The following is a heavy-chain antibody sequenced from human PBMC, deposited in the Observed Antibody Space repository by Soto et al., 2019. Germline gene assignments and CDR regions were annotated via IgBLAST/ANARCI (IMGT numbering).Heavy chain of an antibody. CDR3: AKVDWSAPYYYYYYMDV. Sequence: EVQLVESGGGLVQPGGSLRLSCAASGFTVSSNYMSWVRQAPGKGLEWVSVIYSGGSTYYADSVKGGFTISRHNSKNTLYLQMNSLRAEDTAVYYCAKVDWSAPYYYYYYMDVWGKGTTVTVSS. CDR2: IYSGGST. D-gene: IGHD3-3*01. V-gene: IGHV3-53*04. J-gene: IGHJ6*03. CDR1: GFTVSSNY.